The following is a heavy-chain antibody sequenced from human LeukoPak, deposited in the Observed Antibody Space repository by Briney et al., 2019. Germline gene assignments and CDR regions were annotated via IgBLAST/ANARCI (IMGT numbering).Heavy chain of an antibody. CDR1: GFTFSTYG. CDR2: TSGSGGST. D-gene: IGHD2-21*02. J-gene: IGHJ4*02. Sequence: GGSLRLSCAASGFTFSTYGMSWVRQAPGKGLEWVSATSGSGGSTCYADSVKGRFTISRDNSKNTLYLQMNSLRAEDTAVYYCAKTFCGDCYSKKDYWGQGTLVTVSS. V-gene: IGHV3-23*01. CDR3: AKTFCGDCYSKKDY.